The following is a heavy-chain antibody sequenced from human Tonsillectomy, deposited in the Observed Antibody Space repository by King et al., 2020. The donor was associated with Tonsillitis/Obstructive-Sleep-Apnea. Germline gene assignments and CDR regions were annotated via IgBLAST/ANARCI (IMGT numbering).Heavy chain of an antibody. CDR3: ATGIAVRNAFDF. D-gene: IGHD6-19*01. CDR1: GCTLTSYS. V-gene: IGHV1-46*01. Sequence: QLVQSGAAVKPPGALVKVPCTASGCTLTSYSLHWGRQAPGQCHVLMGMINPRGGSISYAKKFQGSVTMASDTSTSTVYMELSSLGSEDTAVYYCATGIAVRNAFDFWGQGTVVTVSS. J-gene: IGHJ3*01. CDR2: INPRGGSI.